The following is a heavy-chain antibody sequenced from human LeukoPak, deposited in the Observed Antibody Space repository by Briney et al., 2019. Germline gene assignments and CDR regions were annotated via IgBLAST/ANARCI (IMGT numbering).Heavy chain of an antibody. V-gene: IGHV4-39*07. D-gene: IGHD3-9*01. Sequence: SSETLSLTCTVSGGSISSSSYYWGWFRQPPGTGLEWIGEINHSGSTNYNPSLKSRVTISVDTSKNQFSLKPSSVTAADTAVYYCARAPLWDILTGYSLTHFDYWGQGTLVTVSS. CDR2: INHSGST. CDR1: GGSISSSSYY. CDR3: ARAPLWDILTGYSLTHFDY. J-gene: IGHJ4*02.